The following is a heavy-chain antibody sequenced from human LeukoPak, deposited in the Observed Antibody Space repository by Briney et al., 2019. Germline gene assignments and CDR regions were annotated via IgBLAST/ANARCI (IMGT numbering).Heavy chain of an antibody. CDR2: INHSGST. J-gene: IGHJ3*02. V-gene: IGHV4-34*01. CDR1: GGSFSGYY. D-gene: IGHD3-3*01. Sequence: PSETLSLTCAVYGGSFSGYYRSWIRQPPGKGLEWIGEINHSGSTNYNPSLKSRVTISVDTSKNQFSLKLSSVTAADTAVYYCARAYYDFWSGYYDAFDIWGQGTMVTVSS. CDR3: ARAYYDFWSGYYDAFDI.